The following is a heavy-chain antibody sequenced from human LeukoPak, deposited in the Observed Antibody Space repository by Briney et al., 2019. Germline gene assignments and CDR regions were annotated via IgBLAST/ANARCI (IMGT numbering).Heavy chain of an antibody. J-gene: IGHJ4*02. Sequence: KPSETLSLTCTGSGGSIRSYYWSWIRQPPGKGLEWIGYIHYSGSTNYNPSLKSRVTKSVDTSRNQLSLKLSSVTAADTAVYYCATSTAHSSSWYAFDYWGQGTLVTVSS. D-gene: IGHD6-13*01. CDR2: IHYSGST. V-gene: IGHV4-59*01. CDR3: ATSTAHSSSWYAFDY. CDR1: GGSIRSYY.